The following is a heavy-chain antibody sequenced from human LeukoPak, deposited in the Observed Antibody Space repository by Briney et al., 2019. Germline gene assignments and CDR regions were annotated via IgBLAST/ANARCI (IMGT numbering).Heavy chain of an antibody. CDR3: ARDHYTSGWNQGPDY. CDR1: GFTFSSYA. D-gene: IGHD6-19*01. J-gene: IGHJ4*02. Sequence: GRSLRLSCAASGFTFSSYAMRWVRQAPGKGLEWLAVISYDGSNKNYADSVKGRFTISRDSSKDTLYLEMNSLRPEDTAVYYCARDHYTSGWNQGPDYWGQGALVTVSS. CDR2: ISYDGSNK. V-gene: IGHV3-30-3*01.